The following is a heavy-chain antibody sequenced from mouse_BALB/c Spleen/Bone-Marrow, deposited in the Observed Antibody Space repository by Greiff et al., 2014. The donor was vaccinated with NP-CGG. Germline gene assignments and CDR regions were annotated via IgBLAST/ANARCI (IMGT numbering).Heavy chain of an antibody. CDR3: ARYRLGTYFDY. J-gene: IGHJ2*01. V-gene: IGHV14-3*02. D-gene: IGHD2-14*01. CDR2: VDPANGNT. Sequence: VQLQQSGAELVKPGASVKLSCTASGFNIKDTYMHWVKQRSEQGLEWIGRVDPANGNTKYDPKFQGKATITADTSSNTAYLQLSSLTSEDTAVYYCARYRLGTYFDYWGQGTTLTVSS. CDR1: GFNIKDTY.